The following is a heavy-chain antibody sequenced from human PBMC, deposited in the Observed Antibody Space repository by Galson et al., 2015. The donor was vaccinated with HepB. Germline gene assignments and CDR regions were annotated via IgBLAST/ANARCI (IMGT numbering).Heavy chain of an antibody. J-gene: IGHJ4*02. CDR3: ARVGGAAAGRGFDY. V-gene: IGHV3-21*01. CDR1: GFTFSSYS. CDR2: ISSSSSYI. D-gene: IGHD6-13*01. Sequence: SLRLSCAASGFTFSSYSMNWVRQAPGKGLEWVSSISSSSSYIYYADSVKGRFTISRDNAKNSLYLQMNSLRAEDTAVYYCARVGGAAAGRGFDYWGQGTLVTVSS.